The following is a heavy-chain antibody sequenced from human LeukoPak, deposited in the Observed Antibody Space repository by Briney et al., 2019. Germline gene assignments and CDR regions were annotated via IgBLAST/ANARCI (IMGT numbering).Heavy chain of an antibody. CDR3: ARSGSGYFDY. CDR2: IKQDGSEK. J-gene: IGHJ4*02. Sequence: GGSLRLSCAASGITLSVYWMSWVRQAPGKGLEWVASIKQDGSEKYYRDSVQGRFTISRDNAKNSLYLQMNSLRAEDTAVYYCARSGSGYFDYWGQGSLVTVSS. CDR1: GITLSVYW. V-gene: IGHV3-7*01.